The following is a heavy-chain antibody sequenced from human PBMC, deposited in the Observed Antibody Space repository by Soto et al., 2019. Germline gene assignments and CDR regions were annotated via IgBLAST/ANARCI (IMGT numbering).Heavy chain of an antibody. D-gene: IGHD5-18*01. CDR3: ASSPGAGYGHRSINWFDL. Sequence: VAEGSIVDRGCYRILKHQHPGKGLEWIGYIYYSGSTYYNPSLKSRVTISVDTSKNQFSLKLSSVTAADTAVYYCASSPGAGYGHRSINWFDLWGQGTLVIVSS. V-gene: IGHV4-31*02. J-gene: IGHJ5*02. CDR2: IYYSGST. CDR1: EGSIVDRGCY.